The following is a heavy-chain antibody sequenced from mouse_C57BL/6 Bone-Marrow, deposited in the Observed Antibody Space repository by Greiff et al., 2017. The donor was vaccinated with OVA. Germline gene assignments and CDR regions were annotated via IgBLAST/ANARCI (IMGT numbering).Heavy chain of an antibody. CDR2: ISGGGGNT. V-gene: IGHV5-9*01. J-gene: IGHJ3*01. Sequence: EVQRVESGGGLVKPGGSLKLSCAASGFTFSSYTMSWVRQTPEKRLEWVATISGGGGNTYYPDSVKGRFTISRDNAKNTLYLQMSSLRSEDTALYYCARRDYDVRFAYWGQGTLVTVSA. CDR1: GFTFSSYT. CDR3: ARRDYDVRFAY. D-gene: IGHD2-4*01.